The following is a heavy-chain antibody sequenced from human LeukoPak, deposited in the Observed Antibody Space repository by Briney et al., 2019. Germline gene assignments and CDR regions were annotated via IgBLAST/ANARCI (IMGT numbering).Heavy chain of an antibody. CDR1: GYTLTELS. J-gene: IGHJ4*02. CDR2: RDPEDGET. CDR3: ATVRIAAARNHFDY. Sequence: ASENLSCKVSGYTLTELSIHWVRHAPGQRLERRGGRDPEDGETIYAPKFQGRVTMTEDTSTDAAYMELSSVRSEDTAVYYCATVRIAAARNHFDYWGQGTLVTVSS. V-gene: IGHV1-24*01. D-gene: IGHD6-13*01.